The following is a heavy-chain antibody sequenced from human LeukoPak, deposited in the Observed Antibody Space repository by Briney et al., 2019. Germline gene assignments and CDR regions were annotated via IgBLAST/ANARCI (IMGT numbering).Heavy chain of an antibody. CDR2: ISAYNGNT. V-gene: IGHV1-18*01. CDR3: AVAYCGGDCYPPLDY. D-gene: IGHD2-21*02. J-gene: IGHJ4*02. CDR1: GYTFTSYG. Sequence: ASVKVSCKASGYTFTSYGISWVRQAPGQGLEWMGWISAYNGNTNYAQKLQGRVTMTTDTSTSTAYMELRSLRSDDTAVYYCAVAYCGGDCYPPLDYWGQGTLVTVSS.